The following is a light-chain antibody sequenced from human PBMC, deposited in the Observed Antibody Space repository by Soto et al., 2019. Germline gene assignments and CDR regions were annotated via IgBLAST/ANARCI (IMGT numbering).Light chain of an antibody. CDR1: SSNIGAGYD. CDR3: QAYDSTCSGLQGV. J-gene: IGLJ7*01. CDR2: ANN. Sequence: QSVLTQPPSVSGAPGQRVTISCTGSSSNIGAGYDVHWYQQLPGTAPKLLIYANNNRPSGVPGRFSGSKSGTSASLAITGLQPEDEADYYCQAYDSTCSGLQGVFGGGTQLTVL. V-gene: IGLV1-40*01.